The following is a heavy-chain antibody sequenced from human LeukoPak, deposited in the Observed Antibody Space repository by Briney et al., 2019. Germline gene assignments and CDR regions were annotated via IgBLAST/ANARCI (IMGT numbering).Heavy chain of an antibody. CDR3: TRVGYIDEGIDY. Sequence: PGGSLRLSCAASGLNFRTYSMNWVRQAPGKGLEWVSYIASSSSTIYYADSVKGRFTISRDNAKNSLYLQMNSLRAEDTAIYYCTRVGYIDEGIDYWGQGTLVTVSS. D-gene: IGHD5-24*01. CDR1: GLNFRTYS. J-gene: IGHJ4*02. V-gene: IGHV3-48*01. CDR2: IASSSSTI.